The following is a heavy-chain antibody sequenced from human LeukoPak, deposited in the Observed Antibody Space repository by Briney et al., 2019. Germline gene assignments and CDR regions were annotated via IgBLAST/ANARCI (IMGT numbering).Heavy chain of an antibody. V-gene: IGHV4-39*01. CDR1: GGSISSSSYY. D-gene: IGHD1-26*01. CDR2: IYYSGST. CDR3: ARHSGSYCDY. Sequence: LETLSLTCTVSGGSISSSSYYWGWIRQPPGKGLEWIGSIYYSGSTYYNPSLKSRVTISVDTSKNQFSLKLSSVTAADTAVYYCARHSGSYCDYWGQGTLVTVSS. J-gene: IGHJ4*02.